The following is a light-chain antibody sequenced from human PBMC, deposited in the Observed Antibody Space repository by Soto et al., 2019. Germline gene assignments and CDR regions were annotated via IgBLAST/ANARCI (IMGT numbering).Light chain of an antibody. CDR2: GAS. CDR3: QHYSNWQTWT. CDR1: QSVSSSY. V-gene: IGKV3-15*01. Sequence: EIVLTQSPGTLSLSPGDRATLSCRASQSVSSSYLAWYQQRPGQAPRLLIYGASTRATDIPARFSGSGSETEFTLTISSLQSEDFAVYYCQHYSNWQTWTFGQGTRVDMK. J-gene: IGKJ1*01.